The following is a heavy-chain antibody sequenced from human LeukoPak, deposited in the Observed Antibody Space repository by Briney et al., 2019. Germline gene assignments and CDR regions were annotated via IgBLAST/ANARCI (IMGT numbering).Heavy chain of an antibody. V-gene: IGHV3-66*04. CDR2: IYSDGRT. J-gene: IGHJ6*02. CDR3: VRPKHSSISWLHYGMDV. D-gene: IGHD2-2*01. Sequence: GGSLRLSCAASGFTVSSSHLTWVRQAPGKGLEWVSLIYSDGRTYYADSVRGRFTISRDNSKNTLYLQMNSLRVEDTAVFYCVRPKHSSISWLHYGMDVWGQGTAVIVSS. CDR1: GFTVSSSH.